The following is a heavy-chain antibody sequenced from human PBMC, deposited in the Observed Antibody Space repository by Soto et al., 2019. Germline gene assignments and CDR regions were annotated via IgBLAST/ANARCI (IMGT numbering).Heavy chain of an antibody. D-gene: IGHD3-22*01. J-gene: IGHJ6*02. CDR2: IIPDFGTP. Sequence: QVQLVQSGAEVKKPGSSVKVSCTASGGSLSNFGISWVRQAPGQGLEWMGAIIPDFGTPNYAQKFQARVTINADESTTTVYMEVRSLTSEDTAVYYCARGDATKIVVTTYYAMDVWGQGTTVTVSS. V-gene: IGHV1-69*12. CDR3: ARGDATKIVVTTYYAMDV. CDR1: GGSLSNFG.